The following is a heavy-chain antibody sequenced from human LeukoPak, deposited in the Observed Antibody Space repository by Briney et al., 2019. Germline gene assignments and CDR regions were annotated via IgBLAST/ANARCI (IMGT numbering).Heavy chain of an antibody. CDR1: GGTFSSYT. J-gene: IGHJ4*02. CDR2: IIPIFGTA. Sequence: SVKVSCKASGGTFSSYTISWVRQAPGQGLEWMGGIIPIFGTANYAQKFQGRVTITTDESTSTAYMELSSLRSEDTAVYYCARDDARRPLQVDYWGQGTLVTVSS. CDR3: ARDDARRPLQVDY. D-gene: IGHD6-6*01. V-gene: IGHV1-69*05.